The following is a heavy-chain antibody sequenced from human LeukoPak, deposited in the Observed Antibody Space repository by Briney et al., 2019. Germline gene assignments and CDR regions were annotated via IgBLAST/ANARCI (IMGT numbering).Heavy chain of an antibody. CDR1: GNSFGDYY. CDR2: IYTSGST. J-gene: IGHJ5*02. CDR3: TRDTGTTGEVKFDP. Sequence: TSETLSLTCTVSGNSFGDYYWSWIRQPVGKGLEWIGRIYTSGSTTYNPSLKSRVTMSVDTSKSQFSLNLMSVTAADTAVYYCTRDTGTTGEVKFDPWGQGTLVTVSS. V-gene: IGHV4-4*07. D-gene: IGHD4-17*01.